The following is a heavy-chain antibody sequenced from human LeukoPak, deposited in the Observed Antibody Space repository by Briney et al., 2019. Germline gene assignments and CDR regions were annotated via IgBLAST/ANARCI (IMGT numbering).Heavy chain of an antibody. D-gene: IGHD6-13*01. J-gene: IGHJ4*02. CDR1: GGSFSGYY. Sequence: NSPETLSLTCAVYGGSFSGYYWSWIRQPPGKGLEWIGEINHSGSTNYNPSLKSRVTISVDTSKNQFSLKLSSVTAADTAVYYCARGRKRGAAAGPVFDYWGQGTLVTVSS. CDR3: ARGRKRGAAAGPVFDY. V-gene: IGHV4-34*01. CDR2: INHSGST.